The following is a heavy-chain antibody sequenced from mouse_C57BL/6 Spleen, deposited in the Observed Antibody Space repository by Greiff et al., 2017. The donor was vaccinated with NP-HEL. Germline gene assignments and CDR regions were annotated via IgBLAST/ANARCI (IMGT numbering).Heavy chain of an antibody. Sequence: VQLKQSGPELVKPGASVKISCKASGYSFTGYYMNWVKQSPEKSLEWIGEINPSTGGTTYNQKFKAKATLTVDKSSSTAYMQLKSLTSEDSAVYYCARSEYYGSIAYWGQGTLVTVSA. CDR3: ARSEYYGSIAY. CDR2: INPSTGGT. V-gene: IGHV1-42*01. J-gene: IGHJ3*01. CDR1: GYSFTGYY. D-gene: IGHD1-1*01.